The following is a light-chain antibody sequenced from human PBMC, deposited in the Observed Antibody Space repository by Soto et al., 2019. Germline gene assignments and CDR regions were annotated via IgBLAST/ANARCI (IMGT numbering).Light chain of an antibody. CDR3: QQFGSSPLT. J-gene: IGKJ4*01. V-gene: IGKV3-20*01. Sequence: EIVATQSPCTLSLSPGERATLSCRASQTVSSSYLAWYQQKPGQAPRLLIYGASSRATGIPDRFSGSGSGTDFTLTISRLEPEDFAVYYCQQFGSSPLTFGGGTKVDIK. CDR1: QTVSSSY. CDR2: GAS.